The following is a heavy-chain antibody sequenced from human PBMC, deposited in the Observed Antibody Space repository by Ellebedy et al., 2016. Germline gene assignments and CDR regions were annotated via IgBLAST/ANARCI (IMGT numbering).Heavy chain of an antibody. CDR2: INPNSGGT. Sequence: ASVKVSXKASRYTFTGYYMHWVRQAPGQGLEWMGWINPNSGGTNYAQKFQGRVTMTRDTSISTAYMELSRLRSDDTAVYYCARLVWGTWFDPWGQGTLVTVSS. J-gene: IGHJ5*02. D-gene: IGHD5/OR15-5a*01. CDR3: ARLVWGTWFDP. V-gene: IGHV1-2*02. CDR1: RYTFTGYY.